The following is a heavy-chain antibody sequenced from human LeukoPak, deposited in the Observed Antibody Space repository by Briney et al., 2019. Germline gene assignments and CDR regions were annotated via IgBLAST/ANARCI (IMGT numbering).Heavy chain of an antibody. CDR3: ARAVELSYYYYYSMDV. CDR1: GGTFSSYA. J-gene: IGHJ6*02. CDR2: IIPIFGTA. D-gene: IGHD4-23*01. Sequence: GASVKVSCKASGGTFSSYAISWVRQAPGQGLEWMGGIIPIFGTANYAQKSQGRVTITADESTSTAYMELSSLRSEDTAVYYCARAVELSYYYYYSMDVWGQGATVTVSS. V-gene: IGHV1-69*13.